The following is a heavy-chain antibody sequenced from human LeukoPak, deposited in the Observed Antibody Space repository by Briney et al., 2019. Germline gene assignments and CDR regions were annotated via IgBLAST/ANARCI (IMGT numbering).Heavy chain of an antibody. CDR1: GDSITGYY. J-gene: IGHJ3*02. V-gene: IGHV4-39*07. D-gene: IGHD3-10*01. Sequence: SETLSPTCSVSGDSITGYYWRWIRQPPGKGLEWIGNIYYTGNTYYNSSLKSRVTISLDTSKNQFSLKVISMTAAATAAYYATKSVGYGLIRICGRGTMVTVSS. CDR2: IYYTGNT. CDR3: TKSVGYGLIRI.